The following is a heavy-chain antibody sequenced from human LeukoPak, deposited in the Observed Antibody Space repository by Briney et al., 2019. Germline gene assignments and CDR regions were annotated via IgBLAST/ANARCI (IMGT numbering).Heavy chain of an antibody. CDR2: IYHSGSS. D-gene: IGHD2-2*01. J-gene: IGHJ3*02. CDR1: GGSISSGDYY. CDR3: ARVADDIVVAPAGYDAFDI. V-gene: IGHV4-31*03. Sequence: SETLSLTCTVSGGSISSGDYYWSWIRQRPGKGLERIGYIYHSGSSDYNPSLKSRVTISVDTSKNQFSLKLSSVTAADTAVYYCARVADDIVVAPAGYDAFDIWGQGTMVTVSS.